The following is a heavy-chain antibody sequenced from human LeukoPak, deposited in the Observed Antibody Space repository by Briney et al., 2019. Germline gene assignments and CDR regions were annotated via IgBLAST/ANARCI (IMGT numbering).Heavy chain of an antibody. J-gene: IGHJ5*02. D-gene: IGHD1-26*01. V-gene: IGHV3-23*01. CDR2: INSSGGIA. Sequence: GTSLRLSCAASGFSFSSCGMHWVRQAPGKGLEWVSSINSSGGIAYYADSVKGRFTISRDNSRNTLLLQMNSLRAEDTAIYYCAKDQGELRFDPWGQGTLVTVSS. CDR1: GFSFSSCG. CDR3: AKDQGELRFDP.